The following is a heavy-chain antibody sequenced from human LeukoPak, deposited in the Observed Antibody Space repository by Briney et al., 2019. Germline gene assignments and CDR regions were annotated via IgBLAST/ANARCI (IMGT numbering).Heavy chain of an antibody. V-gene: IGHV3-11*04. D-gene: IGHD6-19*01. CDR2: ISSSGNTV. J-gene: IGHJ4*02. CDR1: GFTFSDYY. CDR3: AKDQVSVAGTGIDY. Sequence: GGSLRLSCAASGFTFSDYYMSWIRQAPGKGLEWVSYISSSGNTVKYADSVKGRFTISRDNAKNSLYLQMNSLRAEDTAVYYCAKDQVSVAGTGIDYRGQGTLVTVSS.